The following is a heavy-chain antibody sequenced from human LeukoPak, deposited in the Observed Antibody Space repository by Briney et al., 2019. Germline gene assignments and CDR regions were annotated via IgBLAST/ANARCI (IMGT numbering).Heavy chain of an antibody. V-gene: IGHV1-2*02. CDR3: ARAVGATNNAFDI. CDR2: INPNSGGT. Sequence: ASVKVSCKASGYTFTGYYMHWVRPAPAQGLEWMGWINPNSGGTNYEQKFQGRVTMTRDTSISTAYMELSRLRSDDTAVYYCARAVGATNNAFDIWGQGTMVTVSS. CDR1: GYTFTGYY. D-gene: IGHD1-26*01. J-gene: IGHJ3*02.